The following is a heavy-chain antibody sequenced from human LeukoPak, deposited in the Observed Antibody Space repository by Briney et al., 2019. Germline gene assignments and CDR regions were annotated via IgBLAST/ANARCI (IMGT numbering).Heavy chain of an antibody. CDR3: ARGDLDTYYFDL. Sequence: GASVRVSCKASGYIFTSYYTHWVRQAPGQGLEWLGWINPNTGGTNYAQKFQGRVTMTRDTSISTAVMDLRSLRSDDSAVYFCARGDLDTYYFDLWGRGTLVTVSS. CDR1: GYIFTSYY. D-gene: IGHD5-18*01. CDR2: INPNTGGT. V-gene: IGHV1-2*02. J-gene: IGHJ2*01.